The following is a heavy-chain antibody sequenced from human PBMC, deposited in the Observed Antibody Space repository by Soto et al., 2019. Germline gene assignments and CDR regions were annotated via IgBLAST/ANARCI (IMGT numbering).Heavy chain of an antibody. CDR3: ARSQVGRPLDF. Sequence: GGSVKVSCKASRYTFTNFYIHWLRQAPGQGLEWMGIINPSGGSTTYPQKFQGRVTMTRDTSTSTVHMELITLRSEDTAVYYCARSQVGRPLDFGGPGTTVTVSS. CDR2: INPSGGST. D-gene: IGHD1-26*01. V-gene: IGHV1-46*01. CDR1: RYTFTNFY. J-gene: IGHJ6*02.